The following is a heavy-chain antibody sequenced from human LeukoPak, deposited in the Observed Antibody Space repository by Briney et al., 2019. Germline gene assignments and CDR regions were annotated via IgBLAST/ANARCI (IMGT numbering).Heavy chain of an antibody. CDR3: ARVGVWVGATADDAFDI. CDR1: GFTFSSYS. V-gene: IGHV3-21*01. CDR2: ISSSSSYI. D-gene: IGHD1-26*01. Sequence: GGSLRLSCAASGFTFSSYSMNWVRQAPGKGLEWVSSISSSSSYIYYADSVKGRFTVSRDNAKNSLYLQMNSLRAEDTAVYYCARVGVWVGATADDAFDIWGQGTMVTVSS. J-gene: IGHJ3*02.